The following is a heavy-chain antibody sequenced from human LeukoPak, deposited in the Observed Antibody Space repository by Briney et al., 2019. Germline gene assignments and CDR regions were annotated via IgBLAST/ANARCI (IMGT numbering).Heavy chain of an antibody. CDR2: ISGSGGST. J-gene: IGHJ5*02. CDR3: AKEGGRSSSSGNWFDP. Sequence: PGGSLRLSCAASGFTFSSYAMSWVRQAPGKGLEWVSAISGSGGSTYYADSVKGRFTISRDNSKNTLYRQMNSLRAEDTAVYYCAKEGGRSSSSGNWFDPWGQGTLVTVSS. V-gene: IGHV3-23*01. CDR1: GFTFSSYA. D-gene: IGHD6-6*01.